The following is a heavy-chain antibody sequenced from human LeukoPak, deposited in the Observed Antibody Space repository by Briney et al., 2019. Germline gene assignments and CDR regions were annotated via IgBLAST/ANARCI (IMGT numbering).Heavy chain of an antibody. CDR3: ARDVLDIAAAELPFDP. CDR1: GYTFTSYY. V-gene: IGHV1-46*01. CDR2: INPSGGST. J-gene: IGHJ5*02. Sequence: ASVKVSCKASGYTFTSYYMHWVRQAPGQGLEWMGIINPSGGSTSYAQKFQGRVTMTRDTSTSTVYMELSSLRSEDTAVYFCARDVLDIAAAELPFDPWGQGTLVTVSS. D-gene: IGHD6-13*01.